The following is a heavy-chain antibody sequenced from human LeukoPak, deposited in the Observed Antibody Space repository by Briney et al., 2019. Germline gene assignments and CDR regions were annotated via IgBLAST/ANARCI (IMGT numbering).Heavy chain of an antibody. CDR1: GGTFSSYA. CDR2: IIPIFGTA. Sequence: SVKVSCKASGGTFSSYAISWVRQAPGQGLEWMGGIIPIFGTANYAQKFQGRVTITADESTSTAYMELSSLRSEDTAVYYCAREVVVVPAAIGWFDPWGQGTLVTVSS. CDR3: AREVVVVPAAIGWFDP. D-gene: IGHD2-2*01. J-gene: IGHJ5*02. V-gene: IGHV1-69*13.